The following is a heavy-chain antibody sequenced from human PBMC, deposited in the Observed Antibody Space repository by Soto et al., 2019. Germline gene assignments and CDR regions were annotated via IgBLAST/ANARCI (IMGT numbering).Heavy chain of an antibody. CDR1: GGSVSSGSYY. CDR2: IYYSGST. CDR3: AREDRSYRYTADY. D-gene: IGHD3-16*02. J-gene: IGHJ4*02. Sequence: QVQLQESGPGLVKPSETLSLTCTVSGGSVSSGSYYWSWIRQPPGKGLEWIGYIYYSGSTNYNPSLESRVTISVDTSKNQFSLKLSSVTAADTAVYYCAREDRSYRYTADYWGQGTLVTVSS. V-gene: IGHV4-61*01.